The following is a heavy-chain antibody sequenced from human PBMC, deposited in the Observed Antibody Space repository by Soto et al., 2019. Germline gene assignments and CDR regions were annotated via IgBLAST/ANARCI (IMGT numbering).Heavy chain of an antibody. CDR1: GFTFSSYV. D-gene: IGHD3-22*01. Sequence: EVQLLESGGGLVQPGGSLRLSCAASGFTFSSYVMSWVRQAPGKGLEWVSSISGSGSAYYAGSVKGRFTISRDNSKNTLYLQMNSLRAEDTAVYYCAKDLVYYYDSSGYYGYTGWGQGTLVTVSS. J-gene: IGHJ4*02. CDR3: AKDLVYYYDSSGYYGYTG. V-gene: IGHV3-23*01. CDR2: ISGSGSA.